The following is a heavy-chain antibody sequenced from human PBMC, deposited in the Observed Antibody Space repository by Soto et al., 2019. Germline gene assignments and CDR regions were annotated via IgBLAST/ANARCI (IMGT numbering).Heavy chain of an antibody. CDR2: IIPIFGTA. Sequence: SVKVSCKASGGTFSSYAISWVRQAPGQGLEWMGGIIPIFGTANYAQKFQGRVTITADESTSTAYMELSSLRSEDTAVYYCERDLLGYYASPGYGYYYYGMDVWGHRTTVTVS. D-gene: IGHD3-22*01. J-gene: IGHJ6*02. CDR1: GGTFSSYA. CDR3: ERDLLGYYASPGYGYYYYGMDV. V-gene: IGHV1-69*13.